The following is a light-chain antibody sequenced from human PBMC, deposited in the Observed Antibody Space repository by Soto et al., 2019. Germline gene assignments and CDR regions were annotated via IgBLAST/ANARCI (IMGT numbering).Light chain of an antibody. J-gene: IGLJ3*02. V-gene: IGLV2-14*01. Sequence: QSALTQPASVSGSPGQSITISCTGTSSDVGGYNYVSWYQQHPGKAPQLMIYEVTNRPSGVSNRFSGSKSGNTASLTISGLRAEDEADYYCSSYTTSSTLVFGGGTKLTVL. CDR3: SSYTTSSTLV. CDR2: EVT. CDR1: SSDVGGYNY.